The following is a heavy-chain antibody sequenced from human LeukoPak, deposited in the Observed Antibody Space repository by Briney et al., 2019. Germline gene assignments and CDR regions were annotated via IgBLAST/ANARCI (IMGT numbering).Heavy chain of an antibody. CDR1: GYTFTSYG. CDR2: ISAYNGNT. CDR3: ARAGPYGDYIYYYYYGMDV. V-gene: IGHV1-18*01. Sequence: ASVTVSCTASGYTFTSYGISWVRQAPGQGLEWMGWISAYNGNTNYAQKLQGRVTMTTDTSTSTAYMELRSLRSDDTAVYYCARAGPYGDYIYYYYYGMDVWGQGTTVTVSS. J-gene: IGHJ6*02. D-gene: IGHD4-17*01.